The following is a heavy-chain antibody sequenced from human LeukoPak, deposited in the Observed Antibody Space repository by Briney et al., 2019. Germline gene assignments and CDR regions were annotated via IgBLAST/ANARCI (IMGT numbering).Heavy chain of an antibody. CDR3: ARGVVVDY. V-gene: IGHV4-34*01. CDR1: GGSFSGYY. J-gene: IGHJ4*02. D-gene: IGHD2-15*01. CDR2: INHSGST. Sequence: SETLSLTCAVYGGSFSGYYWSWIRQPPGKGLEWIGEINHSGSTNYNPSLKSRVTISVDTSKNQFSLKLSSVTAADTAVYYCARGVVVDYWGQGTLVTVSS.